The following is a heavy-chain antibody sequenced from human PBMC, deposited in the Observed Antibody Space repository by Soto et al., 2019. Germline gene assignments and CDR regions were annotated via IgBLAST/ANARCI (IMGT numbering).Heavy chain of an antibody. CDR2: IIPIFGTA. CDR1: GGTFSSYA. Sequence: QVQLVQSGAEVKKPGSSVKVSCKASGGTFSSYAISWVRQAPGQGLEWMGGIIPIFGTANYAQKFQGRVTITADESTSTAYMDLGSLRSEDTAVYYCARVGDTAMVTYYYYGMDVWGQGTTVTVSS. CDR3: ARVGDTAMVTYYYYGMDV. D-gene: IGHD5-18*01. V-gene: IGHV1-69*01. J-gene: IGHJ6*02.